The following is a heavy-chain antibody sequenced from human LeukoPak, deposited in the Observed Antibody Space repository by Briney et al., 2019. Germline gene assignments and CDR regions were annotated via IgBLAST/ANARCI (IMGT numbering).Heavy chain of an antibody. CDR3: ARHDSFIPY. D-gene: IGHD5-18*01. CDR2: ISDSGRAT. Sequence: GGSLRLSCAASGFTFSDYAISWVRQAPGKGLEWVSGISDSGRATYYADSVKGRYTISRVNSKNTVSLQMNSLTAEDTAVYFCARHDSFIPYWGQGTPVTVSP. J-gene: IGHJ4*02. V-gene: IGHV3-23*01. CDR1: GFTFSDYA.